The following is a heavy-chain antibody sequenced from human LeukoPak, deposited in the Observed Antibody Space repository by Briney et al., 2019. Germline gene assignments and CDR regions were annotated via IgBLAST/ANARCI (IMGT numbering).Heavy chain of an antibody. CDR3: ARGYDIFPRDAFDI. CDR1: GFTFSDYY. CDR2: ISSSGSTI. D-gene: IGHD3-9*01. V-gene: IGHV3-11*04. J-gene: IGHJ3*02. Sequence: GGSLRLSCAASGFTFSDYYMSWIRQAPGKGLEWVSYISSSGSTIYYADSVKGRFTISRDNAKNSLYLQMNSLRAEDTAVYYCARGYDIFPRDAFDIWGQGTMVTVSS.